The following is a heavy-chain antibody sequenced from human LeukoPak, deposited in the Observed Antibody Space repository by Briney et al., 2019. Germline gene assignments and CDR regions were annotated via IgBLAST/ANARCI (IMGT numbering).Heavy chain of an antibody. CDR1: GGSFSGYY. V-gene: IGHV4-34*01. D-gene: IGHD6-13*01. J-gene: IGHJ4*02. Sequence: KPSETLSLTCAVYGGSFSGYYWSWIRQPPGKGLEWIAEINHSGSTNYNPSLKSRVTISVDTSKNQFSLKLSSVTAADTAVYYCARGKRGYSSSWYDYWGQGTLVTVSS. CDR3: ARGKRGYSSSWYDY. CDR2: INHSGST.